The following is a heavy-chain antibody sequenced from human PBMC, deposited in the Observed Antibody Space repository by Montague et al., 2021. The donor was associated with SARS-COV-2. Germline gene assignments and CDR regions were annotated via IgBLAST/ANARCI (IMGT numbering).Heavy chain of an antibody. Sequence: SETLSLTSAASGGSAYWNWIRRPPGKGLEWIGNVYYKGGPTYSPSLRDRVTISLDSPNQVSLRLNYVTAADSAVYYCAGAERYFGPLDPWGLGITVIVSS. J-gene: IGHJ5*02. CDR3: AGAERYFGPLDP. CDR1: GGSAY. CDR2: VYYKGGP. V-gene: IGHV4-59*01. D-gene: IGHD3-9*01.